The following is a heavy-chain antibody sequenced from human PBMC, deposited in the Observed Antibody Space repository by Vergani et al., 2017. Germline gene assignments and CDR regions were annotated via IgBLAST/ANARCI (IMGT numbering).Heavy chain of an antibody. D-gene: IGHD6-13*01. CDR2: IYYSGST. V-gene: IGHV4-59*01. CDR3: ARGQFLYSSSWFNGAYFDL. Sequence: QVQLQQWGAGLLKPSETLSLTCTVSGGSISSYYWSWIRQPPGKGLEWIGYIYYSGSTNYNPSLKSRVTISVDTSKNQFSLKLSSVTAADTAVYYCARGQFLYSSSWFNGAYFDLWGRGTLVTVSS. CDR1: GGSISSYY. J-gene: IGHJ2*01.